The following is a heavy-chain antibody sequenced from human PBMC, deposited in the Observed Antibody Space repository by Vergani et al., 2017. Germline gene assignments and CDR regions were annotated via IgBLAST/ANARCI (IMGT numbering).Heavy chain of an antibody. V-gene: IGHV4-4*07. CDR3: ARGYQTSGWYYYFDY. D-gene: IGHD6-19*01. Sequence: QVQLQESGPGLVKPSETLSLTCTVSGGSISSYYWSWIRQPAGKGLEWIGRIYTSGSTNYNPSLKSRVTMSLDTSKKQFSLKLSSVTAADTAVYYCARGYQTSGWYYYFDYWGQGTLVTVSS. CDR2: IYTSGST. CDR1: GGSISSYY. J-gene: IGHJ4*02.